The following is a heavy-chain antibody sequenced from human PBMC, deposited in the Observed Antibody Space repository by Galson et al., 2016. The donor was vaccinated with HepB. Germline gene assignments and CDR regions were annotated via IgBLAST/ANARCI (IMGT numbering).Heavy chain of an antibody. D-gene: IGHD6-13*01. CDR3: AKGRAATPGTIDDWFDP. CDR2: ISGSGGST. J-gene: IGHJ5*02. CDR1: GFRFTTYA. V-gene: IGHV3-23*01. Sequence: SLRLSCAASGFRFTTYAFSWVRQAPGKGLEWVSGISGSGGSTYYADSVKGRFTISRDNSKNTRFLQMASLRAEDTAVYYCAKGRAATPGTIDDWFDPWGQGTLVTVSS.